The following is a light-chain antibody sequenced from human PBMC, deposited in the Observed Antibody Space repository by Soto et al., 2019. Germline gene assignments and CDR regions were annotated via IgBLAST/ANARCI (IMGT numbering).Light chain of an antibody. Sequence: EIVRTQSPATLSVSPGERATLSCRASQIVSDNYLAWYQQKPGQAPRLLVYGASSRATGVPARFSASGSGTDFTLTISRLEPEDFAVYYCQQYAKAPLTFGQGTKVDIK. CDR3: QQYAKAPLT. CDR2: GAS. V-gene: IGKV3-20*01. CDR1: QIVSDNY. J-gene: IGKJ1*01.